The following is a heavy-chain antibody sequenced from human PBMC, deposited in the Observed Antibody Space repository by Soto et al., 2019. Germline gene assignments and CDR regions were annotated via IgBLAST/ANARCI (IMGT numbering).Heavy chain of an antibody. CDR3: ANSPYCGGGSCYSGWFDP. D-gene: IGHD2-15*01. V-gene: IGHV3-23*01. CDR1: GFTFSSYA. J-gene: IGHJ5*02. CDR2: ISGSGGST. Sequence: EVQLLESGGGLVQPGGSLRLSCAASGFTFSSYAMSWVRQAPGKGLEWVSAISGSGGSTYYADSLKGRFTISRNNSKNTLYLQMNSLRGEHTEVYYCANSPYCGGGSCYSGWFDPWGQGNLVTVSS.